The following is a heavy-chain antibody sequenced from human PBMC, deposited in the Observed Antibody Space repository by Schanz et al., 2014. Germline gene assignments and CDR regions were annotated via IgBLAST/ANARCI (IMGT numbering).Heavy chain of an antibody. J-gene: IGHJ4*02. V-gene: IGHV3-33*08. CDR2: IWYDGSNK. CDR3: ARGPNPNQGVPMDF. CDR1: GFTFSTYW. Sequence: QVQLVESGGGVVRPGGSLRLSCAASGFTFSTYWMHWVRQAPGKGLEWVAIIWYDGSNKYYADSVKGRFTISRDSSKNTLYPQMNSLRAEDTAVYYCARGPNPNQGVPMDFWGQGTLVTVS. D-gene: IGHD3-10*01.